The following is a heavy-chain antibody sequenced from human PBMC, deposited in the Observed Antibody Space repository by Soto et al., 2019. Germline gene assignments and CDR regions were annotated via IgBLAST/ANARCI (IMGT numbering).Heavy chain of an antibody. V-gene: IGHV1-18*01. J-gene: IGHJ4*02. CDR1: GYTFTSYG. CDR3: ARAYCTNGVCYPENFDY. Sequence: ASVKVSCKASGYTFTSYGISWVRQAPGQGLEWMGWISAYNGNTNYAQKLQGRVTMTTDTSTSTAYMELRSLRSDDTAVYYCARAYCTNGVCYPENFDYWGQGTLVTSPQ. CDR2: ISAYNGNT. D-gene: IGHD2-8*01.